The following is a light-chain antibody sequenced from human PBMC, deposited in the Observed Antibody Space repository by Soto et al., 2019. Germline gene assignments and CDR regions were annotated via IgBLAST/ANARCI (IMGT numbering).Light chain of an antibody. CDR1: QSISSY. CDR2: AAS. V-gene: IGKV1-39*01. CDR3: QQSYITPLT. J-gene: IGKJ4*01. Sequence: DIQMTQSPSSLSASIGHRDTITCRARQSISSYLYWYQQKPGKAPRLLIHAASNLQSGVPSRFSGSGAGTDFTLTISSLQPEDFATYYCQQSYITPLTFGGGTKVEIK.